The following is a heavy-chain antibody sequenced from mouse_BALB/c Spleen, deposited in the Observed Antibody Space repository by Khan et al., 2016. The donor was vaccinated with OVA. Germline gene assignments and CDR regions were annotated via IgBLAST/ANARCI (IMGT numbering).Heavy chain of an antibody. CDR1: GFTFSDYG. CDR3: GRGGKGGFAY. J-gene: IGHJ3*01. CDR2: VSSLAYNF. Sequence: EVELVESGGGLVQPGGSRKLSCAASGFTFSDYGMEWVRQAPGKGPEWVAFVSSLAYNFYYADTVTGRFTISRENAKNTLYLEMSSLRSEDTAMYYCGRGGKGGFAYWGQGTLVTVSA. V-gene: IGHV5-15*02.